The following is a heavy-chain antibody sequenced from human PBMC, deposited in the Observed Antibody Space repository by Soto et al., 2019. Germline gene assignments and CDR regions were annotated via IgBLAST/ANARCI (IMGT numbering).Heavy chain of an antibody. J-gene: IGHJ4*02. V-gene: IGHV3-21*01. CDR1: GFTFSSYR. Sequence: VGSLRLSCAASGFTFSSYRMNWVRQAPGTGLEWVSSISSTSSYIYYADSVKGRFTISRDNAKSSLYLQMNSLRAEDTAVYYCAREEAAYNPDCFNNWGQGTLVTVSS. D-gene: IGHD1-1*01. CDR2: ISSTSSYI. CDR3: AREEAAYNPDCFNN.